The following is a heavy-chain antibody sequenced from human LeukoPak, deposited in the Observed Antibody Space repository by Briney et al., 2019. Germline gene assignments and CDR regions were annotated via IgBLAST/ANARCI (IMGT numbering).Heavy chain of an antibody. J-gene: IGHJ5*02. CDR3: AGRLYCGGDCHHPNWFDP. CDR2: IYYSGST. CDR1: GGSISSSSYY. D-gene: IGHD2-21*02. V-gene: IGHV4-39*01. Sequence: SETLSLTCTVSGGSISSSSYYWGWIRQPPGKGLEWIGSIYYSGSTYYNPSLKSRVTISVDTSKNQFSLKLSSVTAADTAVYYCAGRLYCGGDCHHPNWFDPWGQGTLVTVSS.